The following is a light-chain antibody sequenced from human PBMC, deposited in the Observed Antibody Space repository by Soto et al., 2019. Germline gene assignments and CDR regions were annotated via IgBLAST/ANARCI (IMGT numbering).Light chain of an antibody. Sequence: QSALTQPASVSGSPGQSITISCTGTSSDVGGYNYVSWYQQHPVKAPKLMIYDVTNRPSGVSDRFSGSKSGNTASLTISGLQAEDEADYYCTSYTCSITPYVFGTGTKVTDL. J-gene: IGLJ1*01. CDR3: TSYTCSITPYV. CDR2: DVT. CDR1: SSDVGGYNY. V-gene: IGLV2-14*01.